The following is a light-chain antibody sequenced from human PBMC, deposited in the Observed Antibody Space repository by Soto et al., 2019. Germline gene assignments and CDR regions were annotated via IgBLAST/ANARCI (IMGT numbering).Light chain of an antibody. CDR2: KAS. CDR3: QQYNSYSWP. Sequence: DIQMTQSPSTLSASVGDRVTITCRASQSISSWLAWYQQKPGKAPKLLIYKASSLESGVPSRFSGSGSGTEFTLTISSLQPDDFATYCCQQYNSYSWPFGQGTKVEIK. J-gene: IGKJ1*01. CDR1: QSISSW. V-gene: IGKV1-5*03.